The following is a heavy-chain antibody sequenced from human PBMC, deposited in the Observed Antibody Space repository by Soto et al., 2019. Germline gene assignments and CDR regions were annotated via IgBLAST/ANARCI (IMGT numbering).Heavy chain of an antibody. CDR1: GDSVSSNSAD. D-gene: IGHD1-26*01. J-gene: IGHJ4*01. CDR2: TYHRSKWYY. V-gene: IGHV6-1*01. Sequence: SQTLSLTCAITGDSVSSNSADWSWVRQSPSRGLEWLGRTYHRSKWYYEYAVSVRGRITINPDTSKNQYSLQLNSVTPEDTAVYFCARGEQYSGRIFDYWGQGTLVTVSS. CDR3: ARGEQYSGRIFDY.